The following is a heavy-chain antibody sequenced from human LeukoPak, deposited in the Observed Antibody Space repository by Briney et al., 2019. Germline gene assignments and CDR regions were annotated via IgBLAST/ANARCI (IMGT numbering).Heavy chain of an antibody. J-gene: IGHJ4*02. Sequence: GGSLRLSRAASGFTFSNAWMSWVRQAPGKGLEWVGRIKSKTDGGTTDYAAPAKGRFTISRDDSKNTLYLQMNSLKTEDTAVYYCTTDIYRLWFFDYWGQGTLVTVSS. D-gene: IGHD3-10*01. CDR2: IKSKTDGGTT. V-gene: IGHV3-15*01. CDR1: GFTFSNAW. CDR3: TTDIYRLWFFDY.